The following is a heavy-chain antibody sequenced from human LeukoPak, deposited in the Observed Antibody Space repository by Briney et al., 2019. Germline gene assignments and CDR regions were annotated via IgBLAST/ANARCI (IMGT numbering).Heavy chain of an antibody. CDR1: GFTFSSYW. Sequence: GGSLRLSCAASGFTFSSYWMHWVRQAPGKGLVWVSRINSDGSSTSYADSVKGRFTISRDNSKNTLYLQMNSPRAEDTAVYYCAKDLRQPQQPPCGYFDYWGQGTLVTVSS. J-gene: IGHJ4*02. V-gene: IGHV3-74*01. CDR3: AKDLRQPQQPPCGYFDY. CDR2: INSDGSST. D-gene: IGHD6-13*01.